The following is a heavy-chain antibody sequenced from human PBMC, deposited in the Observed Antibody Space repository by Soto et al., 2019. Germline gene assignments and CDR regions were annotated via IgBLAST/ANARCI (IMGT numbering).Heavy chain of an antibody. V-gene: IGHV4-59*08. CDR1: GGSLSSYY. CDR3: VRRTEAVEMATTLFDY. D-gene: IGHD5-12*01. J-gene: IGHJ4*02. CDR2: IFYSGST. Sequence: TSETLSLTCTVSGGSLSSYYWSLIRQPPGERLEWIGYIFYSGSTNYNPSLKSRVTISVDTSKNQFSLKLSSVTAADTAVYYCVRRTEAVEMATTLFDYWGQRTLVTVSS.